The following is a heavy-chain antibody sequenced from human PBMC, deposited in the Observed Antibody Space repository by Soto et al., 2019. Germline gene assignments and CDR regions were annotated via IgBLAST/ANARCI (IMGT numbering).Heavy chain of an antibody. D-gene: IGHD6-13*01. CDR3: ARGWGSSSRPYYFDY. Sequence: GASVKVSCKASGGTFSSYAISWVRQAPGQGLEWMGGIIPIFGTANYAQKFQGRVTITADESTSTAYMELSRLRSDDTAVYYCARGWGSSSRPYYFDYWGQGTLVTV. J-gene: IGHJ4*02. CDR2: IIPIFGTA. V-gene: IGHV1-69*13. CDR1: GGTFSSYA.